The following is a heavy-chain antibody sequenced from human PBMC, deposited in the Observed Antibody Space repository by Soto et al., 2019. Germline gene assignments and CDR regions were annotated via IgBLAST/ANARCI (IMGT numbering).Heavy chain of an antibody. J-gene: IGHJ4*02. CDR2: ISASNGNI. CDR1: GYTFTTYG. Sequence: QVQLVQSGAEVKKPGASVRVSCKASGYTFTTYGISWVRQAPGQGLEWMGWISASNGNIYYGQKFQGRVTMTTDSFTSTAYMALSSLTSGDTAVYYCARALPYGRSGDYWGWGTLVTVSS. CDR3: ARALPYGRSGDY. D-gene: IGHD1-26*01. V-gene: IGHV1-18*01.